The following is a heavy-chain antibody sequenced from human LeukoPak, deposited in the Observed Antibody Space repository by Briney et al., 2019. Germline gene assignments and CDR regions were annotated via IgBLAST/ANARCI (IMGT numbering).Heavy chain of an antibody. CDR3: ARIAVAGKGIYYYYYYMDV. D-gene: IGHD6-19*01. J-gene: IGHJ6*03. Sequence: SETLSLTCSVSGYSISSAYYWGWIRQPPGKGLEWIGTMYHSGSTNYNPSLKSRVTISVDTSKNQFSLKLSSVTAADTAVYFCARIAVAGKGIYYYYYYMDVWGKGTTVTVSS. V-gene: IGHV4-38-2*02. CDR2: MYHSGST. CDR1: GYSISSAYY.